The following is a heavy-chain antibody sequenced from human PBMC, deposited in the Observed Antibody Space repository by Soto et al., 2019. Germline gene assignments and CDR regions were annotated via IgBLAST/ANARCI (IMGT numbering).Heavy chain of an antibody. D-gene: IGHD6-13*01. CDR2: IYYSGST. V-gene: IGHV4-59*01. CDR1: GGSISSYY. J-gene: IGHJ4*02. CDR3: ARESKGEAAAGTGDFDY. Sequence: SETLSLTCTVSGGSISSYYWSWIRQPPGKGLEWIGYIYYSGSTNYNPSLKSRVTISVDTSKNQFSLKLSSVTAADTAVYYCARESKGEAAAGTGDFDYWGQGTLVTVSS.